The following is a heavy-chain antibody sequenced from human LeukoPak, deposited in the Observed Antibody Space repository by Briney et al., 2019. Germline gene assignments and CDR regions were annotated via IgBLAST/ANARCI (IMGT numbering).Heavy chain of an antibody. D-gene: IGHD5-12*01. J-gene: IGHJ5*02. CDR2: INPSGGST. V-gene: IGHV1-46*01. CDR1: GYTFTSYY. CDR3: ARDGESGYDSFDWFDP. Sequence: ASVKVSCKASGYTFTSYYMHWVRQAPGQGPEWMGIINPSGGSTSYAQKFQGRVTMTRDTSTSTVYMELSSLRSEDTAVYYCARDGESGYDSFDWFDPWGQGTLVTVSS.